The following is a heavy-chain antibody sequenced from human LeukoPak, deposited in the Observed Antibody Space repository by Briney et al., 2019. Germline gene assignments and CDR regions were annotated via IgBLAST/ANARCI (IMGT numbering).Heavy chain of an antibody. J-gene: IGHJ5*02. CDR1: GGSINHYY. D-gene: IGHD1-7*01. CDR2: IHTSGNT. CDR3: AREIGTSRWLDP. Sequence: SETLSLTCTVSGGSINHYYWSWIRQPAGKGLEWIGRIHTSGNTNYSPSLKSRVTISVDTSANQFSVKLTSVTAADTAVYYCAREIGTSRWLDPWGQGTLVTVSS. V-gene: IGHV4-4*07.